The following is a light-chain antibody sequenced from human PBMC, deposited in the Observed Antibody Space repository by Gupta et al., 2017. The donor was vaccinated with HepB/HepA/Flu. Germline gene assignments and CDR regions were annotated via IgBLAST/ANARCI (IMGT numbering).Light chain of an antibody. CDR3: QQYNSWSGT. Sequence: DIQMTQSPSTLSASVGDRVTIICRASQSISSWLAWYQQKPGKAPKLLLYKASSLESGVPSRFSGSGSGTEFTLTINSRQPDDFATYYCQQYNSWSGTFGQGTKVEIK. CDR1: QSISSW. J-gene: IGKJ1*01. CDR2: KAS. V-gene: IGKV1-5*03.